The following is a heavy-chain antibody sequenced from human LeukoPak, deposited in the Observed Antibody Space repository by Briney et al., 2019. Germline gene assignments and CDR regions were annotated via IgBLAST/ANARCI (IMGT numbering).Heavy chain of an antibody. CDR1: GGSISSYY. CDR2: IYYSGST. CDR3: ARGPGEHYYYDSSGYYPDFDY. Sequence: ETLSLTCTVSGGSISSYYWSWIRQPPGKGLEWIGYIYYSGSTNYNPSLKSRVTISVGTSKNQFSLKLSSVTAADTAVYYCARGPGEHYYYDSSGYYPDFDYWGQGTLVTVSS. J-gene: IGHJ4*02. V-gene: IGHV4-59*01. D-gene: IGHD3-22*01.